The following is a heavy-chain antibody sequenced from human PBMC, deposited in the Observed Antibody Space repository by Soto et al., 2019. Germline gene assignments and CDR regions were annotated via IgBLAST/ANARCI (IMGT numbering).Heavy chain of an antibody. J-gene: IGHJ5*02. CDR3: ARSGVTIFGVGRAWFDP. CDR1: GGSISSSSYY. CDR2: IYYSGST. Sequence: PSETLSLTCTVSGGSISSSSYYWGWSRQPPGKGLEWIGSIYYSGSTYYNPSLKSRVTISVDTSKNQFSLKLSSVTAADTAVYYCARSGVTIFGVGRAWFDPWGQGTLVTVSS. D-gene: IGHD3-3*01. V-gene: IGHV4-39*01.